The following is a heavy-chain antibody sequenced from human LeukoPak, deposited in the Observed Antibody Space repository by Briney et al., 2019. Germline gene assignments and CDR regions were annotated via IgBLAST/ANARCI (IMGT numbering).Heavy chain of an antibody. D-gene: IGHD1-26*01. Sequence: GGSLRLSCAASGFTFSSYGMHWVRQAPGEGLEWVAVISYDGSNKYYADSVKGRFTISRDNSKNTLYLQMNSLRAEDTAVYYCAKDHSGRYSWYFDLWGRGTLVTVSS. CDR2: ISYDGSNK. V-gene: IGHV3-30*18. CDR3: AKDHSGRYSWYFDL. J-gene: IGHJ2*01. CDR1: GFTFSSYG.